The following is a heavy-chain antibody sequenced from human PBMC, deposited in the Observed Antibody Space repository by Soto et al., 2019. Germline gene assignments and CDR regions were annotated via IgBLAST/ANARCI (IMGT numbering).Heavy chain of an antibody. V-gene: IGHV3-30*18. CDR3: AKDSGYSYDY. Sequence: QVQLVESGGGVVQPGRSLRLSCAASGFTFSSYGMHWVRQAPGKGLEWVAVISYDGSNKYYADSVKGRFTISRDNSKSTLYLQMNRLRAEDTAVYYCAKDSGYSYDYWGQGTLVTVSS. CDR1: GFTFSSYG. CDR2: ISYDGSNK. D-gene: IGHD5-18*01. J-gene: IGHJ4*02.